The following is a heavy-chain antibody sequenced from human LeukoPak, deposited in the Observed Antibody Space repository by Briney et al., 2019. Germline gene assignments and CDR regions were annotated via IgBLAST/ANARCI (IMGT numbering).Heavy chain of an antibody. CDR3: ARADSPVYYDFWSGSFNGMDV. CDR2: ISGSGGST. J-gene: IGHJ6*02. CDR1: GFTFSSYA. V-gene: IGHV3-23*01. D-gene: IGHD3-3*01. Sequence: GGSLRLSCAASGFTFSSYAMSWVRQAPGKGLEWVSAISGSGGSTYYADSVKGRFTISRDNSKNTLYLQMNSLRAEDTAVYYCARADSPVYYDFWSGSFNGMDVWGQGTTVTVSS.